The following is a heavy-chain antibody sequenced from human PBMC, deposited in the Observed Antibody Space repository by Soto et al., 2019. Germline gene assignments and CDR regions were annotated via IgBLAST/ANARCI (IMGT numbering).Heavy chain of an antibody. CDR3: ARHLGSWYKNYFDY. Sequence: SETLSLTCTVSGGSISSSSYYWGWIRQPPGKGLEWIGSIYYSGSTYYNPSLKSRVTISVDTSKNQFSLKLSSVTAADTAVYYCARHLGSWYKNYFDYWGQGTLVTVSS. V-gene: IGHV4-39*01. CDR2: IYYSGST. D-gene: IGHD6-13*01. J-gene: IGHJ4*02. CDR1: GGSISSSSYY.